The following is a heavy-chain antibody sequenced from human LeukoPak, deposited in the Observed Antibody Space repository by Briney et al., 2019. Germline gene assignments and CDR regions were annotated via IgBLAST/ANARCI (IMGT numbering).Heavy chain of an antibody. CDR3: ARDLVDTATHGMDV. CDR2: INPNSGGT. Sequence: ASVKVSCKASGYTFTGYYMHWVRQAPGQGLEWMGWINPNSGGTNYAQKFQGWVTMTRDTSISTAYMELSRLRSDDTAVYYCARDLVDTATHGMDVWGQGTTVTVS. J-gene: IGHJ6*02. D-gene: IGHD5-18*01. CDR1: GYTFTGYY. V-gene: IGHV1-2*04.